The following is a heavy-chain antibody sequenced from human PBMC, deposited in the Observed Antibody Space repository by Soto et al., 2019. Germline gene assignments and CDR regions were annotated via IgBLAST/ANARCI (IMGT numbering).Heavy chain of an antibody. CDR3: ARGRYGGY. CDR1: GYAFTTYG. CDR2: ISAHNGNT. J-gene: IGHJ4*02. Sequence: QVHLVQSGAEVKKPGASVKVSCKGSGYAFTTYGITWVRQAPGQGLEWMGWISAHNGNTNYAQKLQGRVTVTRDTSTRAAYMELRSLRSDVTAVYYCARGRYGGYWCQGALVTVSS. V-gene: IGHV1-18*01. D-gene: IGHD3-10*01.